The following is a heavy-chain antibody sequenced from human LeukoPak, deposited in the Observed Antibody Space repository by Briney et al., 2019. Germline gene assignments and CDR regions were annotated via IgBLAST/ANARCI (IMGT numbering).Heavy chain of an antibody. J-gene: IGHJ3*02. CDR1: GGSISSYY. D-gene: IGHD3-16*02. V-gene: IGHV4-59*12. CDR3: ARVTFGGVIVTPEDAFDI. Sequence: SETLSLTCTVSGGSISSYYWSWIRQHPGKGLEWIGYIYYSGTTYYNPSLKSRVTISVDMSQNQFSLKVNSVSAADTATYYCARVTFGGVIVTPEDAFDIWGQGTMVTVSS. CDR2: IYYSGTT.